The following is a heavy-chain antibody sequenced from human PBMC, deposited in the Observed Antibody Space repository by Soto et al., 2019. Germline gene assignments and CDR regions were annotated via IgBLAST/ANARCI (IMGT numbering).Heavy chain of an antibody. Sequence: SETLSLTCVVSGYSFNSVHFWGWIRQSPGKGLQWIGSLSQNGGTYRNPSLRSRVTLSVDTSKNQFSLRLTSVTAADAAAYYCEAATLTAAGFYGLDVWGPGSTVTVSS. J-gene: IGHJ6*02. CDR3: EAATLTAAGFYGLDV. CDR1: GYSFNSVHF. D-gene: IGHD2-2*01. V-gene: IGHV4-38-2*01. CDR2: LSQNGGT.